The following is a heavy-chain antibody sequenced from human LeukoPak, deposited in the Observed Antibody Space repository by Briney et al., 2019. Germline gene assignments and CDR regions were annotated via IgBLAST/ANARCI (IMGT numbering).Heavy chain of an antibody. D-gene: IGHD3-22*01. V-gene: IGHV3-15*01. CDR3: TTRKYYESSGYDY. CDR2: IKSKTDGGTI. Sequence: GGSLRLSCVASGFTFSDAWMSWVRQAPGKGLEWVGRIKSKTDGGTIDYAAPVKGRFTISRDDSYSTLYLRMNSLKTEDTAVYYCTTRKYYESSGYDYWGQGTLVTVSS. CDR1: GFTFSDAW. J-gene: IGHJ4*02.